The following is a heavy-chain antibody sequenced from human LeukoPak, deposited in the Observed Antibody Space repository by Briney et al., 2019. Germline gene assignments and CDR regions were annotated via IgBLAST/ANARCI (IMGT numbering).Heavy chain of an antibody. CDR3: ARGAVVPAAIEGPYYYYGMDV. V-gene: IGHV3-21*01. Sequence: GGSLRLSCTVSGFTFSVYTMTWVRQAPGKGLEWVSSITSLSSYTYYPDSLKGRFTISRDNAKNSLYLQMNSLRAEDTAVYYCARGAVVPAAIEGPYYYYGMDVWGQGTTVTVS. CDR2: ITSLSSYT. D-gene: IGHD2-2*02. J-gene: IGHJ6*02. CDR1: GFTFSVYT.